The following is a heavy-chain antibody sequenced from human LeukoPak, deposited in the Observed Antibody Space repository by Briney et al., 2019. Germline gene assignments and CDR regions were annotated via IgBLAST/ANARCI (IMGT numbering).Heavy chain of an antibody. V-gene: IGHV4-38-2*02. CDR2: IYHSGST. Sequence: SETLSLTCTVSGYSISSGYYWGWIRQPPGKRLEWIGSIYHSGSTYYNPSLKSRVTISVDTSKNQFSLKLSSVTAADTAVYYCARAVVITTALFDYWGQGTLVTVSS. D-gene: IGHD3-22*01. J-gene: IGHJ4*02. CDR3: ARAVVITTALFDY. CDR1: GYSISSGYY.